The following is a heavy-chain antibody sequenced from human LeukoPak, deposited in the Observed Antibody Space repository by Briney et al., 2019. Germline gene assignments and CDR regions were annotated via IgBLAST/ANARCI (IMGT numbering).Heavy chain of an antibody. V-gene: IGHV1-69*06. Sequence: SVKVSCKASGGTFSSYAISWVRQAPGQGLEWMGGIIPIFGTASYAQKFQGRVTITADKSTSTAYMELSSLRSEDTAVYYCARTILYRNWFDPWGQGTLVTVSS. CDR3: ARTILYRNWFDP. CDR1: GGTFSSYA. D-gene: IGHD2-8*01. J-gene: IGHJ5*02. CDR2: IIPIFGTA.